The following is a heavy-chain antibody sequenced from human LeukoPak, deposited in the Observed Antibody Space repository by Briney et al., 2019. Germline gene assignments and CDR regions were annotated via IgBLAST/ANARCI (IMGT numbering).Heavy chain of an antibody. V-gene: IGHV4-59*01. Sequence: KPSETLSLTCTVSGGSISSYYWSWIRQPPGKGLEWIGYIYYSGSTNCNPSLKSRVTISVDTSKNQFSLKLSSVTAADTAVYYCARVGVDSSGYYLLDYWGQGTLVTVSS. CDR2: IYYSGST. CDR1: GGSISSYY. D-gene: IGHD3-22*01. J-gene: IGHJ4*02. CDR3: ARVGVDSSGYYLLDY.